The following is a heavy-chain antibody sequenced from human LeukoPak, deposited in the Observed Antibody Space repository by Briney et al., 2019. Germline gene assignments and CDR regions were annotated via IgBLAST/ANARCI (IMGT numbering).Heavy chain of an antibody. V-gene: IGHV4-59*01. CDR1: GASITSYY. D-gene: IGHD5-18*01. Sequence: PSETLSLTCILSGASITSYYWSWIRQPPGNGREWIGYTYHSVSTNYNPSLKSRVTISVGTSKNQYSLKLSSVTAADTAVYYCARVGYSYGYSHYYYYMDVWGKGTTVTVSS. CDR2: TYHSVST. J-gene: IGHJ6*03. CDR3: ARVGYSYGYSHYYYYMDV.